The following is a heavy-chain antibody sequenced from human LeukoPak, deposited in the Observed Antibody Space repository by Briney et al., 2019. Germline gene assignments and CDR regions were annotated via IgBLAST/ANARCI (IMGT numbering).Heavy chain of an antibody. CDR1: GGSFSGYY. D-gene: IGHD3-10*01. CDR3: ARQVRHYYGSGSFQT. V-gene: IGHV4-34*01. J-gene: IGHJ5*02. CDR2: INHSGST. Sequence: PSETLSLTCAVYGGSFSGYYWSWIRQPPGKGLEWIGEINHSGSTNYNPSLKSRVTISVDTSKNQFSLKLSSVTAADTAVYYCARQVRHYYGSGSFQTWGQGTLVTVSS.